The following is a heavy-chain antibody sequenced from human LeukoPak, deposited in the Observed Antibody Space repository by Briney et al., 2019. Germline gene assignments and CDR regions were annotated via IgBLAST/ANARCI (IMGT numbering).Heavy chain of an antibody. CDR3: ARDRRDTSMVWDY. D-gene: IGHD5-18*01. Sequence: MASETLSLTCTVSGDSMSSYYWSWIRQPPGKGLEWIGYIYYSGHTNYNPSLKSRVTISVDTSKNQFSLKMRSVTAADTAVYYCARDRRDTSMVWDYWGQGTLVTVSS. J-gene: IGHJ4*02. CDR1: GDSMSSYY. V-gene: IGHV4-59*01. CDR2: IYYSGHT.